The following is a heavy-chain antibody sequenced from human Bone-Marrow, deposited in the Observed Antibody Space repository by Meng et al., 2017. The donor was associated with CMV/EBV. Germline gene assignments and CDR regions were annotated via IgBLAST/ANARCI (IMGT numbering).Heavy chain of an antibody. CDR3: AKDYGRYSYAFDI. V-gene: IGHV3-30*02. J-gene: IGHJ3*02. D-gene: IGHD3-10*01. CDR1: EFTFSSYA. Sequence: GGSLRLSCAASEFTFSSYAMHWVRQAPGKGLEWVAYIRYDGSNKYHADSVKGRFTISRDNFKNTLFLQMNSLRAEDTAVYYCAKDYGRYSYAFDIWGRGTMVTVSS. CDR2: IRYDGSNK.